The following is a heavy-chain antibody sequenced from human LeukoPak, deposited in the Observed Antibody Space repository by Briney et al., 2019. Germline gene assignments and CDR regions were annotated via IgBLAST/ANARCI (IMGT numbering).Heavy chain of an antibody. D-gene: IGHD3-22*01. CDR2: VSWDGGST. V-gene: IGHV3-43*01. J-gene: IGHJ4*02. CDR1: GFTFDDYT. Sequence: GGSLRLSCAASGFTFDDYTMHWVRQAPGKGLEWVSLVSWDGGSTYYADSVKGRFTISRDNSKNSLYLQMNSLRKEDTALYYCAEDSTFYYDRSGSISPLDSWGQGTLVTVSS. CDR3: AEDSTFYYDRSGSISPLDS.